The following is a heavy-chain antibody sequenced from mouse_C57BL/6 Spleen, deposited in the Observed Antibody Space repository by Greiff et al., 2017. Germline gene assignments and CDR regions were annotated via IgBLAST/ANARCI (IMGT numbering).Heavy chain of an antibody. D-gene: IGHD4-1*01. CDR1: GFTFSDYG. Sequence: EVQLVESGGGLVKPGGSLKLSCAASGFTFSDYGMHWVRQAPEKGLEWVAYISSGSSTIYYADTVKGRFTISRDNAKNTLFLQMTSLRSEDTAMYYCARDGLGRGYFDYWGQGTTLTVSS. J-gene: IGHJ2*01. CDR2: ISSGSSTI. V-gene: IGHV5-17*01. CDR3: ARDGLGRGYFDY.